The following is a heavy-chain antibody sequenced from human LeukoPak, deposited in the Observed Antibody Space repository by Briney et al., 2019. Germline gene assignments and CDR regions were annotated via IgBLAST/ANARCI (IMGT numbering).Heavy chain of an antibody. V-gene: IGHV3-23*01. CDR2: ITGSGGST. Sequence: PGGSLRLSCAASGFSFSNSAMRWVRQAPEKGLEWVSSITGSGGSTYFADSVKGRFIVSRDNSKNTLYLQMNSLRDEDTAIYYCANARGRAFDNWGPGTLVTVSS. CDR1: GFSFSNSA. D-gene: IGHD1-26*01. CDR3: ANARGRAFDN. J-gene: IGHJ4*02.